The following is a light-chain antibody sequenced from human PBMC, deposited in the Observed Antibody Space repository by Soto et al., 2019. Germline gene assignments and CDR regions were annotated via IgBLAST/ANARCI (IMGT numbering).Light chain of an antibody. V-gene: IGKV3-15*01. CDR1: QSINNN. Sequence: EIVMTQSPATLSVSPGERATLSCRASQSINNNLAWYQQKRGQGPRLLIYGASSRATGTPARFSGSGSGTGFTLTISSLQSEDFAIYYCQQYKDLPLTFGGGTKLEIK. CDR2: GAS. J-gene: IGKJ4*01. CDR3: QQYKDLPLT.